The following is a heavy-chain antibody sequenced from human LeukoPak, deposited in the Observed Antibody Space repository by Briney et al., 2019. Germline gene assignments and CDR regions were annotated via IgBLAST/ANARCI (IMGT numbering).Heavy chain of an antibody. D-gene: IGHD1-7*01. CDR2: MDADGSNT. V-gene: IGHV3-74*01. CDR1: GFTFKNSW. Sequence: GGSLRLSCVASGFTFKNSWMHWVRQAPGKGLVWVSRMDADGSNTHYVDSVKGRFTISRDNSKNTLYLQMNSLRAEDTAVYYCAKAKNYNYYYYYMDVWGKGTTVTVSS. J-gene: IGHJ6*03. CDR3: AKAKNYNYYYYYMDV.